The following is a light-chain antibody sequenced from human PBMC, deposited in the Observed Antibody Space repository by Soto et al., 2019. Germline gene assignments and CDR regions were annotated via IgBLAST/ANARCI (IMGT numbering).Light chain of an antibody. CDR1: NSDVGSYNL. J-gene: IGLJ2*01. CDR3: CSYAGSSTVV. Sequence: QPVLTQPASVSGSPGQSITISCTGTNSDVGSYNLVSWYQQHPGKAPKLMIYESSKRPSGVSNRFSGSKSGNTASLTISGLQAEDEADYYCCSYAGSSTVVFGGGTKVTVL. V-gene: IGLV2-23*01. CDR2: ESS.